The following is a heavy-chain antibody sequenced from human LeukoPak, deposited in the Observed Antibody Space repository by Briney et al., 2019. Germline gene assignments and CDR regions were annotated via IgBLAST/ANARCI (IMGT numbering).Heavy chain of an antibody. CDR2: ISGSGGST. CDR3: ASPVPGTYYFDY. CDR1: GFTFSSSW. V-gene: IGHV3-23*01. Sequence: PGGSLRLSCAASGFTFSSSWMHWVRQSPGKGLAWVSAISGSGGSTYYADSVKGRFTISRDNSKHTLYLQMNSLRAEDTAVYYCASPVPGTYYFDYWGQGTLVTVSS. J-gene: IGHJ4*02.